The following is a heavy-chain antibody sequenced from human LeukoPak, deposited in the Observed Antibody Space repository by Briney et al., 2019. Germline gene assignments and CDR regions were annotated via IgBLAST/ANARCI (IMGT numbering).Heavy chain of an antibody. CDR1: GFTFSNYE. D-gene: IGHD5-18*01. Sequence: PGGSLRLSCAASGFTFSNYEINWVRQAPGKGLEWISYISSSGDRIYYADSVKGRFTISRDNAKNSLYMQMNSLRAEDTGVYYCARGYRYGYDYWGQGIVVTVSS. J-gene: IGHJ4*02. CDR3: ARGYRYGYDY. CDR2: ISSSGDRI. V-gene: IGHV3-48*03.